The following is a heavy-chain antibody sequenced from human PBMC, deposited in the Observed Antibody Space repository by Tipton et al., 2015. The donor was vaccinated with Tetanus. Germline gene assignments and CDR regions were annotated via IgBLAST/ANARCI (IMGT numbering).Heavy chain of an antibody. D-gene: IGHD6-6*01. Sequence: TLSLTCSVSGDSISSFYWSWIRQPAGKGLEWIGRIYTSGSTNYNPSLKSRVTMSVDTSKRQFSLKLNSVTAADTAMYYCARDQGGGRVVRLNWFDPWGQGALVTVSS. V-gene: IGHV4-4*07. J-gene: IGHJ5*02. CDR2: IYTSGST. CDR3: ARDQGGGRVVRLNWFDP. CDR1: GDSISSFY.